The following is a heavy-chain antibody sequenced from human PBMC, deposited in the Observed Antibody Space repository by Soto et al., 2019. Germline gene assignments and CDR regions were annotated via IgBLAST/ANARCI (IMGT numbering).Heavy chain of an antibody. CDR3: ASDLGVAVASLILYS. V-gene: IGHV3-21*01. Sequence: GGSLRLSCAASGFTFSSYSMNWVRQAPGKGLEWVADITTSSSFRFYADSVKGRFTISRDDAKNSLYLQMNSLRVEDTGVYYCASDLGVAVASLILYSWGQGSLVTGSS. CDR1: GFTFSSYS. J-gene: IGHJ4*02. D-gene: IGHD2-15*01. CDR2: ITTSSSFR.